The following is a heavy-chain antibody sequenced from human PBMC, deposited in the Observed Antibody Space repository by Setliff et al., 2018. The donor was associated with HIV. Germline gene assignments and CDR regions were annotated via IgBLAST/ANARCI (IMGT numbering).Heavy chain of an antibody. D-gene: IGHD4-17*01. Sequence: SGGSLSLSCAASGFTFSDYYLNWFRLAPGKGLEWISHITNTGSSTNYADSVKGRFTISRDNAKYSLYLQMNTLRVEDTAVYYCMYGGRTATTHWGQGTLVTVSS. J-gene: IGHJ4*02. CDR2: ITNTGSST. V-gene: IGHV3-11*04. CDR1: GFTFSDYY. CDR3: MYGGRTATTH.